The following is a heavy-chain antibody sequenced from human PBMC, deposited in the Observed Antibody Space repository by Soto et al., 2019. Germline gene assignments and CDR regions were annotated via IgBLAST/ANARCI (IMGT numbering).Heavy chain of an antibody. CDR1: GASISSGTYY. CDR3: ARDGSEHTKGWRAFDI. V-gene: IGHV4-31*03. D-gene: IGHD2-15*01. CDR2: AYYSGSP. Sequence: SETLSLTCTVSGASISSGTYYWSWIRQHPGKGLEWIGYAYYSGSPYYNPSLKSRITISIDTSKNQFSLKLSSVTAADTAVYYCARDGSEHTKGWRAFDIWGQGTMVTVSS. J-gene: IGHJ3*02.